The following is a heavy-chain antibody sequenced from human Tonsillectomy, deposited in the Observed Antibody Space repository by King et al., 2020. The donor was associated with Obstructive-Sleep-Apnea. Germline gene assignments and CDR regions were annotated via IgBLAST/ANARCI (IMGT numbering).Heavy chain of an antibody. CDR3: ARGSGAAAVNWFDP. CDR1: GGSFSDYY. D-gene: IGHD6-13*01. Sequence: VQLQQWGAGLLKPSETLSLTCGVFGGSFSDYYWSWIRQPPGKGLEWIGEINHSGSTNYNQSLESRVAISVDTSKNQFSLKLNSVTAADTAVYYCARGSGAAAVNWFDPWGQGTLVTVSS. J-gene: IGHJ5*02. CDR2: INHSGST. V-gene: IGHV4-34*01.